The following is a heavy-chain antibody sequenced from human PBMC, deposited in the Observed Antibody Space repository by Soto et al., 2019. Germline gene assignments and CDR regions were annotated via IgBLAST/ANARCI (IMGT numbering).Heavy chain of an antibody. CDR2: IFYSGTV. CDR3: ARAPPGWNGVQKGWFDP. Sequence: QVQLQESGPGLVKPSETLSLSCTVSGGSMSGYYWSWIRQSPGKGLEWIGYIFYSGTVHYNPSLKSRVTISLDTSKNRFSLNLSSVTAADTAIYYCARAPPGWNGVQKGWFDPWGQGTLVTVSS. CDR1: GGSMSGYY. D-gene: IGHD2-8*01. V-gene: IGHV4-59*01. J-gene: IGHJ5*02.